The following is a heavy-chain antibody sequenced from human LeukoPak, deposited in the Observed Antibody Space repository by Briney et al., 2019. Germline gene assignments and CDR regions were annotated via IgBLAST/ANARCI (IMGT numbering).Heavy chain of an antibody. J-gene: IGHJ6*03. V-gene: IGHV4-4*07. D-gene: IGHD2-15*01. CDR2: IYTSGST. CDR1: GGSISSYY. Sequence: PSETLSLTCTVSGGSISSYYWSWIRQPAGKGLEWIGRIYTSGSTNYNPSLKSRVTMSVDTSKNQFSLKLTSVTAADTAVYYCARVRYCSGGTCYGDYYYMDVWGKGTTVTISS. CDR3: ARVRYCSGGTCYGDYYYMDV.